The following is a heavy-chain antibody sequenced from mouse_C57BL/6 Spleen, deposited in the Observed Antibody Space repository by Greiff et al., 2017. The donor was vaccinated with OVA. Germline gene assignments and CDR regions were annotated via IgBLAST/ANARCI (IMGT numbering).Heavy chain of an antibody. CDR3: ARLGTFYVDY. CDR1: GFTFTDYY. V-gene: IGHV7-3*01. D-gene: IGHD2-14*01. J-gene: IGHJ2*01. Sequence: EVMLVESGGGLVQPGGSLSLSCAASGFTFTDYYMSWVRQPPGKALEWLGFIRNKANGYTTEYSASVKGRFTISRDNSQSILYLQMNALRAEDSATYYCARLGTFYVDYWGQGTTLTVSS. CDR2: IRNKANGYTT.